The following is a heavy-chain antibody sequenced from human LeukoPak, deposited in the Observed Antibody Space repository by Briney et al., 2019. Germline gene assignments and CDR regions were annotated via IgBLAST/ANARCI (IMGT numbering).Heavy chain of an antibody. CDR1: GGSISSGSYY. CDR3: ARVTTGGYYNC. D-gene: IGHD3-22*01. J-gene: IGHJ4*02. CDR2: IYTSGST. Sequence: SETLSLTCTVSGGSISSGSYYWSWIRQPAGKGLEWIGRIYTSGSTNYNPSPKSRVTISVDTSKNQFSLKLSSVTAADTAVYYCARVTTGGYYNCWGQGTLVTVSS. V-gene: IGHV4-61*02.